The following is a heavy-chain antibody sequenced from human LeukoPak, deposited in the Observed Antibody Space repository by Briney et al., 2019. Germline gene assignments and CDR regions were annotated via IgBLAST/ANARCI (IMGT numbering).Heavy chain of an antibody. J-gene: IGHJ4*02. V-gene: IGHV1-2*02. D-gene: IGHD5-12*01. CDR3: ARDRGGGFDLAFFDH. CDR1: GYTFTGYY. Sequence: ASVKVSCKASGYTFTGYYMHWVRQAPGQGLEWMGRLIPVLGMSHYAPGFQGRVTLTADRSTNTAYMELDRLTSDDTAVYFCARDRGGGFDLAFFDHWGQGTLVTASS. CDR2: LIPVLGMS.